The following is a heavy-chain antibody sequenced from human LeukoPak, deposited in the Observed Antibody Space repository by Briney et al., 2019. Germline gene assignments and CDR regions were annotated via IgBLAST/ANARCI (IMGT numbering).Heavy chain of an antibody. CDR3: ASGRLVGAPDY. Sequence: GGSLRLSCAASGFTFSTFWMHWVRHAPGKGLVWVSRTNTDGSSITYADSVKGRFSTSRDNAKSTLFLQMNSLRAEDTAVYYCASGRLVGAPDYWGQGTLVTVSS. D-gene: IGHD1-26*01. CDR2: TNTDGSSI. J-gene: IGHJ4*02. V-gene: IGHV3-74*01. CDR1: GFTFSTFW.